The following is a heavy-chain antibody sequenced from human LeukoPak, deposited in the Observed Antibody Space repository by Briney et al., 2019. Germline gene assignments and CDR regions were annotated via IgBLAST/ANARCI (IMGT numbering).Heavy chain of an antibody. Sequence: PGGSLRLSCTVSGFTVSSNSMSWVRQAPGKGLEWVSAISGSGGSTYYADSVKGRFTISRDNSKNTLYLQMNSLRAEDTAVYYCAHPTEYSSSWYGNWFDPWGQGTLVTVSS. D-gene: IGHD6-13*01. V-gene: IGHV3-23*01. J-gene: IGHJ5*02. CDR2: ISGSGGST. CDR1: GFTVSSNS. CDR3: AHPTEYSSSWYGNWFDP.